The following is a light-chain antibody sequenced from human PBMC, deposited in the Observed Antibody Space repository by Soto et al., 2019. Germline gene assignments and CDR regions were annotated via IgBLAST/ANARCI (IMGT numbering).Light chain of an antibody. CDR2: RNN. J-gene: IGLJ2*01. CDR3: AAWDDSLREV. Sequence: QSVLTQPPSASGTPGQRVTISCSGSSSNIGSNYVYWYQQLPGTAPKLLIYRNNQRPSGVPDRFSGSKSGTSASLAISGLRSEDKADYYCAAWDDSLREVFGGGTKVTVL. CDR1: SSNIGSNY. V-gene: IGLV1-47*01.